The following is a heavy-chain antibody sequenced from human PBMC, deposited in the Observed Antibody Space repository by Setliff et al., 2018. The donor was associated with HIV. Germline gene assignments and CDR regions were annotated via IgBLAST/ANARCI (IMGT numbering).Heavy chain of an antibody. CDR1: GGSISSGIYY. CDR2: IYTSGST. CDR3: ARASVGATGLYAFEI. Sequence: SETLSLTCTVSGGSISSGIYYWSWIRQPAGQGLEWIGHIYTSGSTNYSPSVKSRVTISVDTSKNQFSLRLNSVTAADTAVYYCARASVGATGLYAFEIWGQGAMVT. J-gene: IGHJ3*02. V-gene: IGHV4-61*09. D-gene: IGHD1-26*01.